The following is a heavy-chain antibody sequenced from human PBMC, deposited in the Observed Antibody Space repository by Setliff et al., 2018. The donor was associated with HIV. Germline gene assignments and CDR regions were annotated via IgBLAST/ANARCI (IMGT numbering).Heavy chain of an antibody. CDR2: INPSGGST. D-gene: IGHD4-4*01. CDR1: GYTFSIYD. CDR3: ARSHAVAFDI. J-gene: IGHJ3*02. V-gene: IGHV1-46*01. Sequence: GASVKVSCKASGYTFSIYDINWVRQAPGQGLEWMGIINPSGGSTSYAQKFQGRVTMTRDTSTSTVYMELSSLRSEDTAVYYCARSHAVAFDIWGQGTMVTVSS.